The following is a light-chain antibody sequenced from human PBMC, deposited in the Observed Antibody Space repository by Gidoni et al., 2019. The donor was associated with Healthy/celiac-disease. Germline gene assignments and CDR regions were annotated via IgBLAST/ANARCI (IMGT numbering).Light chain of an antibody. Sequence: EIVLTQSPATLSLSPGERATLSCSASQSVSSYLAWYQQKPGQAPRLLIYDASNRATGIPARFSGSGSGTDFTLTISSLEPEDFAVYYCQQRSNWPPKLTFGGGTKVEIK. J-gene: IGKJ4*01. CDR2: DAS. CDR3: QQRSNWPPKLT. V-gene: IGKV3-11*01. CDR1: QSVSSY.